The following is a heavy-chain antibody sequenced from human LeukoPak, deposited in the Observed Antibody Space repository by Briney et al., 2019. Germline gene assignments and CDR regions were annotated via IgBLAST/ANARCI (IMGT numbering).Heavy chain of an antibody. D-gene: IGHD2-2*01. CDR1: GFTFSNYW. J-gene: IGHJ3*02. CDR3: AREAPAAMNAFDI. V-gene: IGHV3-7*01. Sequence: GGSLRLSCAASGFTFSNYWMSWVRQAPGKGLERVANIKEDGSDKYYLDSVKGRFTISRDNAKNSLYLQMNSLRAEDTALYYCAREAPAAMNAFDIWGQGTMVTVSS. CDR2: IKEDGSDK.